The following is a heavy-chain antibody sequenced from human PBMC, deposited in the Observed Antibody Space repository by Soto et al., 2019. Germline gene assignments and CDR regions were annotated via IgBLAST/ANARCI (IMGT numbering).Heavy chain of an antibody. Sequence: GASVKVSCKASGGTFSSYAISWVRQAPGQGLEWMGGVIPIFGTANYAQKFQGRVTITADESTSTAYMELSSLRSEDTAVYYCARDRPSYSSSWSPFDYWGQGTLVTVSS. J-gene: IGHJ4*02. V-gene: IGHV1-69*13. D-gene: IGHD6-13*01. CDR3: ARDRPSYSSSWSPFDY. CDR1: GGTFSSYA. CDR2: VIPIFGTA.